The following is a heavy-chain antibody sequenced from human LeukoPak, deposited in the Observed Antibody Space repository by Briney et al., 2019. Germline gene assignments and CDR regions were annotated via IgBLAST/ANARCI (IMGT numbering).Heavy chain of an antibody. CDR1: GASISSYY. Sequence: SETLSLTCTVSGASISSYYWSWIRQPPGKGLEWIGYIYYSGSANYNPSLRSRVTISVDTSKNQFSLRLSSVTAADTAVYYCARHRYYYDSSGYYYQPWGQGTLVTVSS. J-gene: IGHJ5*02. CDR3: ARHRYYYDSSGYYYQP. V-gene: IGHV4-59*01. D-gene: IGHD3-22*01. CDR2: IYYSGSA.